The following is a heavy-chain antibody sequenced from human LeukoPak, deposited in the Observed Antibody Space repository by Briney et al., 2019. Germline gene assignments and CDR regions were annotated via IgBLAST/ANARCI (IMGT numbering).Heavy chain of an antibody. Sequence: SETLSLTCTVSGGSISSSSDYWGWVRQPPGKGLEWIGSMYYSGSTYYNPSLKSRVTISVDTSKNQFSLKLSSVTAADTAVYYCARLRGLGPSDAFDIWGQGTMVTVSS. D-gene: IGHD2-15*01. J-gene: IGHJ3*02. V-gene: IGHV4-39*01. CDR1: GGSISSSSDY. CDR2: MYYSGST. CDR3: ARLRGLGPSDAFDI.